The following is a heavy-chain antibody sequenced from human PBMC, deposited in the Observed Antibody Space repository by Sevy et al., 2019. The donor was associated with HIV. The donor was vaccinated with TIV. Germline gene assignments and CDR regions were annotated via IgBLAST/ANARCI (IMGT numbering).Heavy chain of an antibody. Sequence: GGSLRLSCSASGFTFSSYAMHWVRQAPGKGLEYVSAISSNGGSTYYADSVKGRFTISRDNSKNTLYLQMSRLRAEDTAVYYCVKGGEGDVVVVAAYYYGMDVWGQGTTVTVSS. CDR1: GFTFSSYA. D-gene: IGHD2-15*01. CDR3: VKGGEGDVVVVAAYYYGMDV. V-gene: IGHV3-64D*06. J-gene: IGHJ6*02. CDR2: ISSNGGST.